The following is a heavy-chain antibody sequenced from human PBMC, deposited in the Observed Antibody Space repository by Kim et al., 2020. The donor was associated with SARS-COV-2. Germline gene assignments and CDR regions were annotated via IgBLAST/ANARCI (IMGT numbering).Heavy chain of an antibody. D-gene: IGHD2-8*01. V-gene: IGHV3-23*01. Sequence: FYADSVRGRFTISRDNSKNTLYLQMNSLTAEDTASYFCAKDLNGKRAFDIWGQGTMVTVSS. CDR3: AKDLNGKRAFDI. J-gene: IGHJ3*02.